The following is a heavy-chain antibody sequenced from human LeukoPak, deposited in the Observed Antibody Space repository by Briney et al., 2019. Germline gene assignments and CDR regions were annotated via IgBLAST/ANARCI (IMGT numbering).Heavy chain of an antibody. Sequence: ATVKVSCKASGYTFTSYGISWVRQAPGQGLEWMGWISAYNGNTHYAQKLQGRDTMTTDTSTSTAYMELRSLRSDDTAVYYCARDGHCTNGVCHYNGMVACGQGTTVTASS. CDR2: ISAYNGNT. D-gene: IGHD2-8*01. V-gene: IGHV1-18*01. J-gene: IGHJ6*02. CDR1: GYTFTSYG. CDR3: ARDGHCTNGVCHYNGMVA.